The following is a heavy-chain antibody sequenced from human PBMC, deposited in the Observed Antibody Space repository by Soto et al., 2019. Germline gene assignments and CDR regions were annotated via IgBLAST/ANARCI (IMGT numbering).Heavy chain of an antibody. CDR3: ARFTQWDYYYYGMDV. Sequence: PSETLSLTCTVSGGSISSYYWSWIRQPPGKGLEWIGYIYYSGSTNYNPSLKSRVTISVDTSKNQFSLKLSSVTAADTAVYYCARFTQWDYYYYGMDVWGQGTKVTVSS. V-gene: IGHV4-59*01. CDR2: IYYSGST. CDR1: GGSISSYY. J-gene: IGHJ6*02. D-gene: IGHD2-8*01.